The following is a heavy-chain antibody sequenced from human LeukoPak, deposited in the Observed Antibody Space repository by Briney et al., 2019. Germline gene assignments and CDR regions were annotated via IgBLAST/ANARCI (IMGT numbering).Heavy chain of an antibody. J-gene: IGHJ4*02. CDR3: ARVRGIDSSGYPFDY. Sequence: GGSLRRSCAASGFTFSSYAMHWVRQAPGKGLEWVAVISYDGSNKYYADSVKGRFTISRDNSKNTLYLQMNSLRAEDTAVYYCARVRGIDSSGYPFDYWGQGTLVTVSS. V-gene: IGHV3-30-3*01. D-gene: IGHD3-22*01. CDR1: GFTFSSYA. CDR2: ISYDGSNK.